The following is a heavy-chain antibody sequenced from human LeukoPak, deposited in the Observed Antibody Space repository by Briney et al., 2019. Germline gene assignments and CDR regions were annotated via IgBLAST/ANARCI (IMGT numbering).Heavy chain of an antibody. J-gene: IGHJ4*02. D-gene: IGHD3-10*01. CDR3: AKRASTYGSGSYTDY. V-gene: IGHV3-23*01. CDR1: GFTFSSYA. CDR2: ISGSGGST. Sequence: GGSLRLSCAASGFTFSSYAMSWVSQAPGKGLEWVTAISGSGGSTYYADSVKGRFTISRDNSKNTLYLQMNSLRAEDTAVYYCAKRASTYGSGSYTDYWGQGTLVTVSS.